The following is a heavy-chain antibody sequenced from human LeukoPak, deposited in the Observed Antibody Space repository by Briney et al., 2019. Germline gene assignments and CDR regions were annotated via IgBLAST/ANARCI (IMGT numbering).Heavy chain of an antibody. Sequence: SETLSLTCTVSGGSISSSSYYWGWIRQPPGKGLEWIGRIYTSGSTNYNPSLKSRVTISVDKSKNQFSLKLSSVTAADTAVYYCARASGEGYCSSTSCTRYMDVWGKGTTVTVSS. CDR1: GGSISSSSYY. CDR3: ARASGEGYCSSTSCTRYMDV. D-gene: IGHD2-2*01. V-gene: IGHV4-61*05. CDR2: IYTSGST. J-gene: IGHJ6*03.